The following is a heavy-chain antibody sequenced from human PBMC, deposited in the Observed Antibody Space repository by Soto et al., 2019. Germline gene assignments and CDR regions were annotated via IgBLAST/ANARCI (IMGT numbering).Heavy chain of an antibody. D-gene: IGHD2-15*01. CDR3: VGGYPWVGFDY. CDR1: GGSIGSSDYY. J-gene: IGHJ4*02. CDR2: IYDSGST. Sequence: QLQLQESGPGLVKPSENLSLTCTVSGGSIGSSDYYWGWIRQPPGKGLEWIGNIYDSGSTSYNPSLKCRSTISVDTSKNQCSLKVSSVTAADTAMYNCVGGYPWVGFDYWGQGTLVTVSS. V-gene: IGHV4-39*01.